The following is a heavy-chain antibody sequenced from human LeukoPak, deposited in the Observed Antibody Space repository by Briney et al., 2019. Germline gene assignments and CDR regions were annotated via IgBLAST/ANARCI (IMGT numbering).Heavy chain of an antibody. CDR1: GYIYTSYY. CDR3: ARSPPGRDPMALYYYGMDV. J-gene: IGHJ6*02. CDR2: INPSGGST. V-gene: IGHV1-46*01. D-gene: IGHD5-24*01. Sequence: ASVKLSCKASGYIYTSYYIHWVRQAPGQGLEWMRIINPSGGSTSYAQKFQGRVTMTRDTSTSTVYMELSSLRSEDTAVYYCARSPPGRDPMALYYYGMDVWGQGTTVTVYS.